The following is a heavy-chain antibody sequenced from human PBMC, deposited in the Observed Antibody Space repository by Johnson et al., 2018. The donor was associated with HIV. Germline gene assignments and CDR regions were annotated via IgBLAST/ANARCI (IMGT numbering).Heavy chain of an antibody. J-gene: IGHJ3*02. V-gene: IGHV3-48*02. D-gene: IGHD1-26*01. CDR1: GFTFSSYD. CDR3: ARDLRGANWHDVFDI. Sequence: VQLVESGGGVVQPGRSLRLSCAASGFTFSSYDMHWVRQAPGKGLEWVSYISSSGNTIYYADSVQGRFTISRDNAKNSLYLQMNSLRDEDTAVYYCARDLRGANWHDVFDIWGQGTMVTVSS. CDR2: ISSSGNTI.